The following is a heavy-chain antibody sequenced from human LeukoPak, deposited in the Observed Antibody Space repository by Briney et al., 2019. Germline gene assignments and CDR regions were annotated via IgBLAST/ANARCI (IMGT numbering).Heavy chain of an antibody. CDR2: INPSGGST. V-gene: IGHV1-46*01. J-gene: IGHJ4*02. CDR1: GYTFTSYY. Sequence: EASVKVSCEASGYTFTSYYIHWVRQAPGQGLEWMGLINPSGGSTNYAQKFQGRVTMTRDTSTSTVYMELSSLRSDDTAVYYCARVLNGYNIRDYFDYWGQGTLVTVSS. CDR3: ARVLNGYNIRDYFDY. D-gene: IGHD5-24*01.